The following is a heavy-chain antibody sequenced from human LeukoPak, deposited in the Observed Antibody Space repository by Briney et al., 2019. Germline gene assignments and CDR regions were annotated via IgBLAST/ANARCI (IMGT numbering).Heavy chain of an antibody. CDR1: GFTFGNYW. V-gene: IGHV3-74*01. CDR2: IKGDGSST. Sequence: GGSLRLSCAASGFTFGNYWMEWVRQAPGKGLVWVSRIKGDGSSTSYADSVKGRFTISRDNAKNSLYLQMNSLRDEDTAVYYCARIQVVANDYWGQGTLVTVSS. CDR3: ARIQVVANDY. D-gene: IGHD5-12*01. J-gene: IGHJ4*02.